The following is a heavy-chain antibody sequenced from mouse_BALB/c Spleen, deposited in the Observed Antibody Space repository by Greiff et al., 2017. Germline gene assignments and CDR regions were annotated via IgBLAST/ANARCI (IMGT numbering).Heavy chain of an antibody. CDR2: INPGSGGT. J-gene: IGHJ4*01. Sequence: QVQLQQSGAELVRPGTSVKVSCKASGYAFTNYLIEWVKQRPGQGLEWIGVINPGSGGTNYNEKFKGKATLTADKSSSTAYMQLSSLTSDDSAVYFCARSGAIPHGYYVRYAMDYWGQGTSVTVSA. V-gene: IGHV1-54*01. CDR3: ARSGAIPHGYYVRYAMDY. D-gene: IGHD2-3*01. CDR1: GYAFTNYL.